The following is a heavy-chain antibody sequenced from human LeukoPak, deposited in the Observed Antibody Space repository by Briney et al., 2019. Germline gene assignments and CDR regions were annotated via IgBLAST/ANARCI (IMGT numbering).Heavy chain of an antibody. D-gene: IGHD3-10*01. CDR2: ISGSGGST. CDR1: GFTFSSYA. CDR3: AKVGRLVRGVIFDAFDI. Sequence: GGSLRLSCAASGFTFSSYAMSWVRQAPGKGLEWVSAISGSGGSTYYADSVKGRFTISRDNSKTTLYLQMNSLRAEDTAVYYCAKVGRLVRGVIFDAFDIWGQGTMVTVSS. J-gene: IGHJ3*02. V-gene: IGHV3-23*01.